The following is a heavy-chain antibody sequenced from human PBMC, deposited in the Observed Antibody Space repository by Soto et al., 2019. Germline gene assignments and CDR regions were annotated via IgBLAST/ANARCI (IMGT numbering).Heavy chain of an antibody. CDR1: GGSISSSSYY. CDR3: ARHEAASGQLVPPYNWLDP. V-gene: IGHV4-39*01. J-gene: IGHJ5*02. CDR2: IYYSGST. Sequence: SETLSLTCTVSGGSISSSSYYWGWIRQPPGKGLEWIGSIYYSGSTYYNPSLKSRVTISVDTSKNQFPLKLSSVTAADTAVYYCARHEAASGQLVPPYNWLDPWGQGTLVTVSS. D-gene: IGHD6-13*01.